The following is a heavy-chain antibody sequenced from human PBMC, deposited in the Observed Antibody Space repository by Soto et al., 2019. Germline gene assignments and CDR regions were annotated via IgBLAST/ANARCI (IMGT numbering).Heavy chain of an antibody. CDR2: INPSGGST. CDR3: ARGRLAARPGLYYFDY. J-gene: IGHJ4*02. Sequence: GPSVKVSCKASGYTFTSYYMHWVRQAPGQGLEWMGIINPSGGSTSYAQKFQGRVTMTRDTSMSTVYMELSSLRSEDTAVYYCARGRLAARPGLYYFDYWGQGTLVTVSS. V-gene: IGHV1-46*01. D-gene: IGHD6-6*01. CDR1: GYTFTSYY.